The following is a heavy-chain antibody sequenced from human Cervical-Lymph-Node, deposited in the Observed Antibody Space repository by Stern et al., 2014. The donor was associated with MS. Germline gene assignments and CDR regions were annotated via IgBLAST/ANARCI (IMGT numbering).Heavy chain of an antibody. CDR2: IDWDDDK. J-gene: IGHJ4*02. Sequence: ESGPALVKPTQTLTLTCTFSGFSLSTSGMRVNWIRPPPGKALEWLARIDWDDDKFYSTSLKTRLTISKDTSKNQVVLTMTNMDPVDTATYYCARTTYCSGGSCYPDYWGQGTLVTVSS. CDR3: ARTTYCSGGSCYPDY. D-gene: IGHD2-15*01. V-gene: IGHV2-70*04. CDR1: GFSLSTSGMR.